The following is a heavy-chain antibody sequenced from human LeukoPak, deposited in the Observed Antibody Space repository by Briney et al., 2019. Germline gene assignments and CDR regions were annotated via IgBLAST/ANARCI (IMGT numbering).Heavy chain of an antibody. V-gene: IGHV4-38-2*02. CDR3: ARAPIQYHFDY. CDR2: IYHTGST. D-gene: IGHD4-11*01. Sequence: PSETLSLTCTVSGYSISSGYYWSWIRQPPGKGLEWIGNIYHTGSTYYNPSLKSRVTISVDTSKNQFSLKLSSVTAADTAVYYCARAPIQYHFDYWGQGTLVTVSS. J-gene: IGHJ4*02. CDR1: GYSISSGYY.